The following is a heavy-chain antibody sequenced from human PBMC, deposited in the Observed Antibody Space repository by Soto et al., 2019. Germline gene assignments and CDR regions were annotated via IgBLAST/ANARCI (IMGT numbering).Heavy chain of an antibody. Sequence: SVKVSCKASGGTFSSYAISWVRQAPGQGLEWMGGIIPIFGTANHAQKFQGRVTMTEDTSTDTAYMELSSLRSEDTAVYYCARVEWSNYYYGMDVWGQGTTVTVSS. CDR1: GGTFSSYA. V-gene: IGHV1-69*06. D-gene: IGHD3-3*01. CDR3: ARVEWSNYYYGMDV. J-gene: IGHJ6*02. CDR2: IIPIFGTA.